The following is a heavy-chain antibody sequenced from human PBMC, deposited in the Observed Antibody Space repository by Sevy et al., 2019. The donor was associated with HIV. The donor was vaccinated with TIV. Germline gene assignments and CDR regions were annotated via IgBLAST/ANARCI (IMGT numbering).Heavy chain of an antibody. Sequence: GGSLRLSCAASGFTFSSYWMHWVRQAPGKGLVWVSRINSDGSSTSYADSMKGRFTISRDNAKNTLYLQMNSLRAEDTAVYYCARDPLGYCTNGVCYRSGIFDYWGQGTLVTVSS. V-gene: IGHV3-74*01. J-gene: IGHJ4*02. CDR2: INSDGSST. D-gene: IGHD2-8*01. CDR3: ARDPLGYCTNGVCYRSGIFDY. CDR1: GFTFSSYW.